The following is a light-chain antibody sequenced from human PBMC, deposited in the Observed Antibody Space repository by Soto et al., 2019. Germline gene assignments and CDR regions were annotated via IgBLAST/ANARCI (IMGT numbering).Light chain of an antibody. CDR2: AAS. V-gene: IGKV1-27*01. J-gene: IGKJ5*01. Sequence: DIQMTQSPSSLSASVGDRVTITCRSSQGISNFLACYQQKPGKVPKLLISAASTLQSGVPSRFSGSGYGTDFTLTITSLQPEDVATYYCQKYSSVITFGQGTRLEIK. CDR3: QKYSSVIT. CDR1: QGISNF.